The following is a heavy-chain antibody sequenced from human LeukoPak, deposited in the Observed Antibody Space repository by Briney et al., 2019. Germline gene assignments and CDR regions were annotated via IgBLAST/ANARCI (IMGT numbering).Heavy chain of an antibody. J-gene: IGHJ3*02. V-gene: IGHV4-61*02. D-gene: IGHD3-22*01. CDR3: ARLVTRGYYDSSGRRIDAFDI. CDR2: IYGSGRT. CDR1: GDSISSGSYY. Sequence: SQTLSLTCTVSGDSISSGSYYWSWIRQPAGKGLEWIGRIYGSGRTNYNLSLKSRVTISVDTSKNQFSLRLSSVTAADTAVYYCARLVTRGYYDSSGRRIDAFDIWGQGTMVTVSS.